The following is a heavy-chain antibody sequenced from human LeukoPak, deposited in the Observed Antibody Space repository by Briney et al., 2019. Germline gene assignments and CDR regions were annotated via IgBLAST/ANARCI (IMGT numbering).Heavy chain of an antibody. CDR1: GGSLSGYY. Sequence: SETLSLTCAVYGGSLSGYYWSWIRQPPGKGLELIGEINHSGSTNYNPSLKTRVTISVDTSKNQFSLKLSSVTAADTAVYYCARGQILFDPWGQGTLVTVSS. CDR2: INHSGST. CDR3: ARGQILFDP. V-gene: IGHV4-34*01. J-gene: IGHJ5*02.